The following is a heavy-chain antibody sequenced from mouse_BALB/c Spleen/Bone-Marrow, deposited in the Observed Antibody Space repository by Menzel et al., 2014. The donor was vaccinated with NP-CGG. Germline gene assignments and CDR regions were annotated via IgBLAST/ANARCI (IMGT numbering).Heavy chain of an antibody. D-gene: IGHD2-4*01. V-gene: IGHV14-1*02. CDR2: IDPENGNT. J-gene: IGHJ2*01. CDR3: AMITTY. CDR1: GFNIIDYY. Sequence: VQLQQSGAELVRPGALVKLSCKASGFNIIDYYMHWVKQRPEQGLEWIGWIDPENGNTIYDPKFQGKVSITADTSSNTAYLQLSSLTSEDTAVYYCAMITTYWGQGTTLTVSS.